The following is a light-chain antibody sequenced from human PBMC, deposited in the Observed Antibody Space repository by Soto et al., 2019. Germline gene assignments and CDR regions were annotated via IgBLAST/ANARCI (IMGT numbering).Light chain of an antibody. V-gene: IGLV2-14*03. Sequence: QSVLTQPASVSGSPGQSITISCTGTRSDIGAYNFVSWYQQHPGEVPKLILYDVNVRPSGVSNRFSGSKSGNTASLTISGLRAEDEADYYCTSWTTSTTMIFGGGTQLTVL. CDR2: DVN. CDR1: RSDIGAYNF. J-gene: IGLJ2*01. CDR3: TSWTTSTTMI.